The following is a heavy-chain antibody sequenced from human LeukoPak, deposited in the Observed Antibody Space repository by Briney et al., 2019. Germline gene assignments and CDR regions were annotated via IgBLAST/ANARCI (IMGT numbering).Heavy chain of an antibody. Sequence: GGSLRLSCAASGFTFDDYDMHWVRQAPGKGLEWVSSISSSGSYLYYADSVKGRFTISRDNTKNSLYLQMNSLRAEDTAVYYCARRDSSGWYGGDYWGQGTLVIVSS. J-gene: IGHJ4*02. CDR1: GFTFDDYD. CDR2: ISSSGSYL. CDR3: ARRDSSGWYGGDY. D-gene: IGHD6-19*01. V-gene: IGHV3-21*01.